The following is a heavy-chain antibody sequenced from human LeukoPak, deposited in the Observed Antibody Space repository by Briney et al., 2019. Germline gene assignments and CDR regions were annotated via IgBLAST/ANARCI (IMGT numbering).Heavy chain of an antibody. D-gene: IGHD3-22*01. CDR2: ISPGGGTT. V-gene: IGHV3-23*01. J-gene: IGHJ3*02. CDR3: AKDTTYYYDSSGLGSAFDI. Sequence: GGSLRLSCAASGFTVSSNYMSWVRQSPARGLEWVASISPGGGTTYYADYVKGRFTISRDNSKNTLYLQMNSLRAEDTAVYYCAKDTTYYYDSSGLGSAFDIWGQGTMVTVSS. CDR1: GFTVSSNY.